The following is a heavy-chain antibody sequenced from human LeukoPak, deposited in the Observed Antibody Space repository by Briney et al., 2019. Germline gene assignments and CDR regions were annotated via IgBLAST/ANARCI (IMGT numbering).Heavy chain of an antibody. Sequence: GGSLRLSCAASGFTFSNYAMHWVRQAPGKGLEYVAVITSNGGSTYFANAVQGRFTISRDNAWNSLYLQMNSLRPEDTALYYCASLRPRQQLVVDHWGQGTLVTVSS. CDR3: ASLRPRQQLVVDH. CDR2: ITSNGGST. V-gene: IGHV3-64*01. J-gene: IGHJ4*02. D-gene: IGHD6-13*01. CDR1: GFTFSNYA.